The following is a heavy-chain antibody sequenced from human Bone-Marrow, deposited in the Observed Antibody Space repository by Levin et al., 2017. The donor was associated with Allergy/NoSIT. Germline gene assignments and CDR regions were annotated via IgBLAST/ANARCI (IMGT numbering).Heavy chain of an antibody. CDR2: IWYDGSNK. CDR3: AREGSSQAVDY. J-gene: IGHJ4*02. CDR1: GFTFSSYG. Sequence: GESLKISCAASGFTFSSYGMHWVRQAPGKGLEWVAVIWYDGSNKYYADSVKGRFTISRDNSKNTLYLQMNSLRAEDTAVYYCAREGSSQAVDYWGQGTLVTVSS. V-gene: IGHV3-33*01.